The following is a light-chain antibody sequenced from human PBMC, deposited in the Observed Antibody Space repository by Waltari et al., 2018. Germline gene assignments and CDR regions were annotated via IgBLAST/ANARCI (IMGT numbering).Light chain of an antibody. CDR2: QDS. Sequence: SYELTHPPSVSVSPGQTASIICSGAKLGDKYACWYQQRPGQSPVLVIYQDSKRPSGIPERFSGSNSGNTATLTISGTQAMDEADYYCQAWDSSTVVFGGGTKLTVL. V-gene: IGLV3-1*01. CDR1: KLGDKY. J-gene: IGLJ2*01. CDR3: QAWDSSTVV.